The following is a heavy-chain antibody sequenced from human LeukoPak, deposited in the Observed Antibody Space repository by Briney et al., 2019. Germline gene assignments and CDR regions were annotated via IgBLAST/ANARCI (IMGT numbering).Heavy chain of an antibody. V-gene: IGHV3-48*04. CDR1: GFKFTSYS. Sequence: PGGSLRLSCAASGFKFTSYSMNWVRQAPGKGLEWISYISSSGSSIYYADSVKGRFTISRDNAKKSSDLQMTNLTAEDTAVYFCARGSRFDYWGQGAPVTVSS. CDR3: ARGSRFDY. J-gene: IGHJ4*02. CDR2: ISSSGSSI.